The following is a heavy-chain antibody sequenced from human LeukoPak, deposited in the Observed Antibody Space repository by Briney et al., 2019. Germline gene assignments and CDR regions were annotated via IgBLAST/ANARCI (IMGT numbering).Heavy chain of an antibody. CDR1: GGSISSYY. V-gene: IGHV4-59*01. CDR2: IYYSGST. D-gene: IGHD6-6*01. J-gene: IGHJ4*02. CDR3: ARVDSSSSFGFDY. Sequence: PSETLSLTCTVSGGSISSYYWSWIRQPPGKGLEWIGYIYYSGSTNYNPSLKSRVTISVDTSKNQFSLKLSSVTAADTAVYYCARVDSSSSFGFDYWGLGTLVTVSS.